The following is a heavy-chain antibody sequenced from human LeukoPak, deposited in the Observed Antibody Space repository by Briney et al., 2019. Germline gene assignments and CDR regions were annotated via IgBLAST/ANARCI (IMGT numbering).Heavy chain of an antibody. CDR3: ARGFAESTPGYFDY. Sequence: SETLSLTCAVYGGSFSGYYWSWIRQPPGKGLEWIGEINHSGSTNYNPSLKSRVTISVDTSKNQFSLKLSSVTPEDTAVYYCARGFAESTPGYFDYWGQGTLVTVSS. J-gene: IGHJ4*02. V-gene: IGHV4-34*01. D-gene: IGHD2-15*01. CDR1: GGSFSGYY. CDR2: INHSGST.